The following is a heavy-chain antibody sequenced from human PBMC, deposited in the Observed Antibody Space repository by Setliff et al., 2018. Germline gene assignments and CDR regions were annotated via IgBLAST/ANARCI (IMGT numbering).Heavy chain of an antibody. Sequence: LETLSLTCTFSGGSTGVSEYYWGWVRQSPGKGLEWIGSAYAGGGTYYNPSLQSRITISVDTSQNHFSLSLTSMTAADTAVYHCAAGIKLGIFDSWGQGVLVTVSS. CDR1: GGSTGVSEYY. D-gene: IGHD3-16*01. CDR2: AYAGGGT. CDR3: AAGIKLGIFDS. V-gene: IGHV4-39*07. J-gene: IGHJ4*02.